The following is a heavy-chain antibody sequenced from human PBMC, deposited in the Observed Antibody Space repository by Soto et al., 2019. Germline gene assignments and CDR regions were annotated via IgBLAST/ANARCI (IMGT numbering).Heavy chain of an antibody. V-gene: IGHV1-69*13. D-gene: IGHD1-26*01. CDR3: ARSRIVGATIGREFDY. CDR2: IIPIFGTA. J-gene: IGHJ4*02. CDR1: GGTFSSYA. Sequence: SVKVSCKASGGTFSSYAISWVRQAPGQGLEWMGGIIPIFGTANYAQKFQGRVTITADESTSTAYMELSSLRSEDTAVYYCARSRIVGATIGREFDYWGQGTLVTVSS.